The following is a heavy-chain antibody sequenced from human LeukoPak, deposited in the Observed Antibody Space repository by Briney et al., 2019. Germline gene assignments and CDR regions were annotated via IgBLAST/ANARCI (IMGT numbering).Heavy chain of an antibody. V-gene: IGHV1-2*02. J-gene: IGHJ2*01. Sequence: ASVKVSCKASGYTFTTYYMHWVRQAPGQGLEWMGWINPQRGAATYVQKFQDRVTMTRDTSITTVDMELSRLRPDDSAVYYCARAVLGYDFSEFQYKNWYFDIWGRGTLVTVSS. CDR3: ARAVLGYDFSEFQYKNWYFDI. CDR2: INPQRGAA. D-gene: IGHD3-3*01. CDR1: GYTFTTYY.